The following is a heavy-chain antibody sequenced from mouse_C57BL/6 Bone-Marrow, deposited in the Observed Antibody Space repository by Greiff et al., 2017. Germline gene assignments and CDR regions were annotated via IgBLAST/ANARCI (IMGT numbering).Heavy chain of an antibody. CDR1: GYTFTSYW. Sequence: QVQLQQPGAELVRPGSSVKLSCKASGYTFTSYWMHWVKQRPIQGLEWIGNIDPSDSETHYNQKFKDKATLTVDKSSSTAYMQLSSLTSEDSAVYYCARWGYGSSSWFAYWGQGTLVTVSA. V-gene: IGHV1-52*01. D-gene: IGHD1-1*01. CDR2: IDPSDSET. J-gene: IGHJ3*01. CDR3: ARWGYGSSSWFAY.